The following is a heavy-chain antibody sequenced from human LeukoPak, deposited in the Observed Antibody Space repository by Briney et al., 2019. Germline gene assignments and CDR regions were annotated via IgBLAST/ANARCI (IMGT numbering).Heavy chain of an antibody. D-gene: IGHD6-19*01. CDR2: IYYSGST. V-gene: IGHV4-59*01. CDR3: ARANSSGWYSVDAFDI. Sequence: SETLSLTCTVSGGSISSYYWSWIRQPPGKGLEWTGYIYYSGSTNYNPSLKSRVTISVDTSKNQFSLKLSSVTAADTAVYYCARANSSGWYSVDAFDIWGQGTMVTVSS. CDR1: GGSISSYY. J-gene: IGHJ3*02.